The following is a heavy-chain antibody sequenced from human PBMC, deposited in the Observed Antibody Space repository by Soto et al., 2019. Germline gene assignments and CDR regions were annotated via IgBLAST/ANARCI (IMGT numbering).Heavy chain of an antibody. CDR1: GGSISSGDYY. D-gene: IGHD3-22*01. V-gene: IGHV4-30-4*01. J-gene: IGHJ4*02. Sequence: SETLSLTCTVSGGSISSGDYYWSWIRQPPGKGLEWIGYIYYSGGTYYNPSLKSRVTISVDTSKNQFSLKLSSVTAADTAVYYCARDSGLRPYYYDSSGHFDYWGQGTLVTVS. CDR2: IYYSGGT. CDR3: ARDSGLRPYYYDSSGHFDY.